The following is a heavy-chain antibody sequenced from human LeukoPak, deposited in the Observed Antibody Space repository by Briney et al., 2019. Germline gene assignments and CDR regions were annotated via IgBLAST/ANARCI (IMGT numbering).Heavy chain of an antibody. CDR1: GFTFSRYS. J-gene: IGHJ6*02. D-gene: IGHD2-15*01. V-gene: IGHV3-21*04. Sequence: GGSLRLSCAASGFTFSRYSMNWVRQAPGKGLEWVSSISDDGKYIYYADSVKGRFTISRDNRKNLLHLQMNSLRPDDSAVYYCVKDLGSAITSALALDVWGQGTTVTVSS. CDR3: VKDLGSAITSALALDV. CDR2: ISDDGKYI.